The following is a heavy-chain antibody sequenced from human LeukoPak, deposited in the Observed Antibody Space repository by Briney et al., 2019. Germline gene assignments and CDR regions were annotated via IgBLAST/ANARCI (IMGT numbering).Heavy chain of an antibody. CDR3: AKGAYYYDSSGYRAYDY. D-gene: IGHD3-22*01. J-gene: IGHJ4*02. V-gene: IGHV3-9*01. CDR1: GFTFDDYA. Sequence: PGGSLRLSCVASGFTFDDYAMHWVRQAPGKGLEWVSGISWNSGSIGYADSVKGRFTISRDNAKNSLYLQMNSLRAEDTALYYCAKGAYYYDSSGYRAYDYWGQGTLVTVSS. CDR2: ISWNSGSI.